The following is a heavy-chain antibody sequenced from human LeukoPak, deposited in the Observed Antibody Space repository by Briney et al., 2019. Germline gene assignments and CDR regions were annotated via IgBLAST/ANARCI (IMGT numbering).Heavy chain of an antibody. D-gene: IGHD1-26*01. CDR2: VSWTGDKV. Sequence: PAGGSLRLSCAASGFGFDDYAMHWIRQPPGKGLEWVSRVSWTGDKVDYADSVKGRFTISRDNAKNSLYLQMHSLRAEDTALYYCAKDIDYGSRSYYGAFDYWGQGVLVTVSS. J-gene: IGHJ4*02. CDR3: AKDIDYGSRSYYGAFDY. CDR1: GFGFDDYA. V-gene: IGHV3-9*01.